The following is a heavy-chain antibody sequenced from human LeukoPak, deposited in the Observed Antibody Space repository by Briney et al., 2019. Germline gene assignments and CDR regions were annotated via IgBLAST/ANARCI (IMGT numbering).Heavy chain of an antibody. CDR1: GYTFSMYN. V-gene: IGHV1-8*03. CDR2: MNPNSGNT. D-gene: IGHD6-6*01. J-gene: IGHJ5*02. CDR3: ARGSGDSSSSNWFDP. Sequence: GASVKVSCKASGYTFSMYNMHWVRQATGQGLEWMGWMNPNSGNTGYAQKFQGRVTITRNTSISTAYMELSSLRSEDTAVYYCARGSGDSSSSNWFDPWGQGTLVTVSS.